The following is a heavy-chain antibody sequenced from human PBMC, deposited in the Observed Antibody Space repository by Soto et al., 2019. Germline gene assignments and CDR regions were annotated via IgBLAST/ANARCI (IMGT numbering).Heavy chain of an antibody. V-gene: IGHV4-31*03. Sequence: QVQLQESGPGLVKPSQTLSLTCTVSGGSISSGGYYWSWIRQHPGKGLEWIGYIYYSGSTYYNPSLKSRVTISVDTSKNQFSLKLSSVTAADTAVYYCARVMGDEYGENAFDIWGQGTMVTVSS. CDR2: IYYSGST. J-gene: IGHJ3*02. CDR1: GGSISSGGYY. CDR3: ARVMGDEYGENAFDI. D-gene: IGHD2-21*02.